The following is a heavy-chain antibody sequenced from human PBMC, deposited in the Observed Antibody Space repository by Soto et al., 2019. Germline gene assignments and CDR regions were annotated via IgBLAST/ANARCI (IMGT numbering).Heavy chain of an antibody. V-gene: IGHV1-2*02. Sequence: QVQLVQSRAEVKRPGASVKVSCKASGYSFTGYYMHWVRQAPGQGLEWMGWIIPHSGETNYAQKLQARVTLTRDTSISTAYMQRSGLTSDDTAVNYCARETDDVTNGAHDRGGQGKGVTASS. CDR2: IIPHSGET. CDR1: GYSFTGYY. D-gene: IGHD7-27*01. J-gene: IGHJ5*02. CDR3: ARETDDVTNGAHDR.